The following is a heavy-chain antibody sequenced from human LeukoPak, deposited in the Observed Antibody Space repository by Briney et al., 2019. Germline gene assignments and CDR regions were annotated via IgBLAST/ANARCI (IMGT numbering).Heavy chain of an antibody. J-gene: IGHJ6*03. D-gene: IGHD2-15*01. CDR2: MYYSGFS. CDR1: GGSITSHY. V-gene: IGHV4-59*11. Sequence: SETLSLTCTVSGGSITSHYWSWIRQPPGKGLEWIGYMYYSGFSNYNPSLKSRVTISIDTSKNQFSLKLSSVTAADTAVYYCARDAIDGGYYMDVWGRGTTVTVSS. CDR3: ARDAIDGGYYMDV.